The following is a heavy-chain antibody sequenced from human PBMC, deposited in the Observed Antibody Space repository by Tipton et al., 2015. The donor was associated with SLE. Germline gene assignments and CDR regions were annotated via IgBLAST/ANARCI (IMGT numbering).Heavy chain of an antibody. Sequence: LRLSCTVSGYPISSGNFYWGWIRQHPGRGLEWIGYIYYSGTTYYNPSLTSRATISRDTSKNQFSLVLSSVTAADAAVYYCARRIVVAGIFDCWGQGILVTVSS. CDR3: ARRIVVAGIFDC. CDR1: GYPISSGNFY. D-gene: IGHD3-22*01. CDR2: IYYSGTT. V-gene: IGHV4-31*03. J-gene: IGHJ4*02.